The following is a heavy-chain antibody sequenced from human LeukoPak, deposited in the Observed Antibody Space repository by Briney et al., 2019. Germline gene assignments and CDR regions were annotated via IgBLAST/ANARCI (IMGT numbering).Heavy chain of an antibody. D-gene: IGHD2-15*01. Sequence: GGSLRLSCAASGFTFGSYAMYWVRQAPGKGLEWVSGIFASGGSAHYADSVKGRFTISRDNSKNTVYLQMDSLRVEDTAIYYCAKTTTGYSSGRYPAWPIDYWGQGTLVTVSS. CDR3: AKTTTGYSSGRYPAWPIDY. CDR2: IFASGGSA. CDR1: GFTFGSYA. J-gene: IGHJ4*02. V-gene: IGHV3-23*01.